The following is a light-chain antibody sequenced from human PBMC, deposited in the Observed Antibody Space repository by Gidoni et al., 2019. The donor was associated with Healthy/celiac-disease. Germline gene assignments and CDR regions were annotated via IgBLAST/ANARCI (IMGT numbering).Light chain of an antibody. CDR3: YSAADNNVV. CDR2: KDS. J-gene: IGLJ2*01. V-gene: IGLV3-27*01. CDR1: VLAKKY. Sequence: SYELTQPSSVSVSPGQTARITCSGDVLAKKYARWFQQKPGQAPVLVIYKDSERPSGIPGRFSGSSSGTTVTLTISGAQVEDEADYYCYSAADNNVVFGGGTNLTVL.